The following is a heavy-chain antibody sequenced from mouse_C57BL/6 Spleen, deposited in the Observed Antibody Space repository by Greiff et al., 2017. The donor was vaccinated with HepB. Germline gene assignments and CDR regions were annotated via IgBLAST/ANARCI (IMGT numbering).Heavy chain of an antibody. CDR1: GYTFTSYW. Sequence: VQLQQPGAELVKPGASVKMSCKASGYTFTSYWINWVKQRPGQGLEWIGDIYTGSGNTNYNEKFKSKATLTVDTSSSTANMQLSSLTSEDSAVYNCARHDSSRYYAMGYWGQGTSVTVSS. V-gene: IGHV1-55*01. CDR2: IYTGSGNT. CDR3: ARHDSSRYYAMGY. D-gene: IGHD1-1*01. J-gene: IGHJ4*01.